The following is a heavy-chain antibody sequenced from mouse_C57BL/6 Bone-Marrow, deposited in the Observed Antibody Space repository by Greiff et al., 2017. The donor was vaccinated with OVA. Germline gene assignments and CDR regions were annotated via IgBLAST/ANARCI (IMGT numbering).Heavy chain of an antibody. Sequence: VHLVESGAELARPGASVKLSCKASGYTFTSYGISWVKQRTGQGLEWIGEIYPRSGNTYYNEKFKGKATLTADKSSSTAYMELRSLTAEDSAVYFCASGGLRRAWFAYWGQGTLVTVSA. CDR1: GYTFTSYG. V-gene: IGHV1-81*01. D-gene: IGHD2-2*01. CDR2: IYPRSGNT. J-gene: IGHJ3*01. CDR3: ASGGLRRAWFAY.